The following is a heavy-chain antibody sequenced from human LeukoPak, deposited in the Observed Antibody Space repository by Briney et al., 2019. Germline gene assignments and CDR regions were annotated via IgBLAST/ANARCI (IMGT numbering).Heavy chain of an antibody. D-gene: IGHD3-10*01. CDR3: ARRGPQYYYGSGKSWFDP. Sequence: SETLSLTCAVYGGSFSGYYWSWIRQPPGKGLEWIGEINHSGSTNYNPSLKSRVTISVDTSKNQFSLKLSSVTAADTAVYYCARRGPQYYYGSGKSWFDPWGQGTLVTVSS. V-gene: IGHV4-34*01. CDR1: GGSFSGYY. J-gene: IGHJ5*02. CDR2: INHSGST.